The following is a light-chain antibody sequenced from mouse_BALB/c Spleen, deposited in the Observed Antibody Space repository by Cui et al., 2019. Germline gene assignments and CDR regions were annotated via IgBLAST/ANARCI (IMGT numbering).Light chain of an antibody. CDR3: LQYDEFPPT. CDR2: RAN. Sequence: DIKMTQSPSSMYASLGERVTNTYKASSDINSYLRWFQQKPGKSPKTLIYRANRLVDGVPSRFSGSGSGQDYSLTISSLEYEDMGIYYCLQYDEFPPTFGGGTKLEIK. J-gene: IGKJ1*01. V-gene: IGKV14-111*01. CDR1: SDINSY.